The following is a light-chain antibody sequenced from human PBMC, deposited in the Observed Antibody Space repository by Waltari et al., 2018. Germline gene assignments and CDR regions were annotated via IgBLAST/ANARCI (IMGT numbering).Light chain of an antibody. CDR3: CSYTGSSTV. Sequence: QSALTQPASVSGSPGQSITISCTGTSSDVGSYNLVSWYQQHPGNAPKLMIYEVSQRPSGISTRFSCSKSGNTASLTISGLQTEDEADYYCCSYTGSSTVFGGGTKLTVL. CDR2: EVS. J-gene: IGLJ3*02. CDR1: SSDVGSYNL. V-gene: IGLV2-23*02.